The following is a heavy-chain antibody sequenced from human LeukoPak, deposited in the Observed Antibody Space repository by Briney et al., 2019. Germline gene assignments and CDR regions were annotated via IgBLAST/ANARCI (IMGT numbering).Heavy chain of an antibody. J-gene: IGHJ4*02. V-gene: IGHV1-2*06. CDR1: GGTFSRYA. CDR2: INPNSGGT. Sequence: ASVKVSCKASGGTFSRYAISWVRQAPGQGLEGMGRINPNSGGTNYAQKFQGRVTMTRDTSISTAYMELSRLRSDDTAVYYCARGHYGGNPYYFDYWGQGTLVTVSS. D-gene: IGHD4/OR15-4a*01. CDR3: ARGHYGGNPYYFDY.